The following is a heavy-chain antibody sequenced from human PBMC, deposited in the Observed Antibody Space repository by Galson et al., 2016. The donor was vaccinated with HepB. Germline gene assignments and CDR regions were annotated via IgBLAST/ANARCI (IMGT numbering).Heavy chain of an antibody. CDR2: IFYRSQWHN. CDR3: VGAVPNWNYGMDV. V-gene: IGHV6-1*01. J-gene: IGHJ6*02. Sequence: CAISGDSVSSNSTAWMWIRQSPSRGLEWLGRIFYRSQWHNNYAESVKSRITITPDTSKNQFSLQLNSVTPEDSAVFYCVGAVPNWNYGMDVWGQGTTVTVSS. CDR1: GDSVSSNSTA. D-gene: IGHD1-1*01.